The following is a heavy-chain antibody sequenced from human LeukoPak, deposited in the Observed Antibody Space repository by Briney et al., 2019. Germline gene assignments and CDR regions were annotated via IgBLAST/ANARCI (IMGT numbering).Heavy chain of an antibody. Sequence: QTGGSLRLSCAASGFTLSTFGMSWVRQAPGKGLEWVANIKKDGSEKYYVDSVKGRFTISRDNAKTSLYLQMNSLRAEDTAVYYCARDLSGVAGYTYGRGIDYWGQGTLVTVSS. J-gene: IGHJ4*02. CDR2: IKKDGSEK. CDR3: ARDLSGVAGYTYGRGIDY. D-gene: IGHD5-18*01. V-gene: IGHV3-7*01. CDR1: GFTLSTFG.